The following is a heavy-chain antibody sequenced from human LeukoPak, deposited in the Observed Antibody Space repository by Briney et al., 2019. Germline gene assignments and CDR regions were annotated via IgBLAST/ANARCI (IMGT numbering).Heavy chain of an antibody. CDR3: GYGSQGPFDY. CDR2: IYHSGST. J-gene: IGHJ4*02. D-gene: IGHD4-17*01. Sequence: SETLSLTCAVSGGSISSGGYSWSWIRQPPGKGLEWIGYIYHSGSTYYNPSLKSRVTISVDRSKNQFSLKLSSVTAADTAVYYCGYGSQGPFDYWGQGTLVTVSS. CDR1: GGSISSGGYS. V-gene: IGHV4-30-2*01.